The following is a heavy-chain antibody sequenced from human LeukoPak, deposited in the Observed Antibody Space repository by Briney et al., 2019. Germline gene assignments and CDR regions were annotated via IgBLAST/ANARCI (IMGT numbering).Heavy chain of an antibody. CDR2: ISGSGGST. D-gene: IGHD5-12*01. Sequence: PGGSLRLSCAASGFTFSSYAMSWVRQAPGKGLEWVSAISGSGGSTYYADSVKGRFTISRDNSKNTLYLQMNSLRAEDTAVYYCATDLRYSGYDLRPYYLDYWGQGTLVTVSS. J-gene: IGHJ4*02. CDR3: ATDLRYSGYDLRPYYLDY. V-gene: IGHV3-23*01. CDR1: GFTFSSYA.